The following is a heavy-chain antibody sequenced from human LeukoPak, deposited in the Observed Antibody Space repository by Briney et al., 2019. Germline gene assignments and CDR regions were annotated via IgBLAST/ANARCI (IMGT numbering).Heavy chain of an antibody. CDR2: ISSSGSTI. D-gene: IGHD3-22*01. V-gene: IGHV3-48*03. CDR3: ARALTPPYYYDSSGYYEDY. J-gene: IGHJ4*02. Sequence: GGSLRLSCAASGFTFSSYEMNWVRQAPGKGLEWVSYISSSGSTIYYADSVKGRFTISRDNAKNTLYLQMNSLRAEDTAVYYCARALTPPYYYDSSGYYEDYWGQGTLVTVSS. CDR1: GFTFSSYE.